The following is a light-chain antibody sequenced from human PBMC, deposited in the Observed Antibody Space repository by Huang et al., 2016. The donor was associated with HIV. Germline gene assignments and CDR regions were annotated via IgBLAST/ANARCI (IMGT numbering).Light chain of an antibody. CDR1: EDVGFW. CDR2: KAS. V-gene: IGKV1-5*03. CDR3: QQYKHYPLT. Sequence: DIQMTQSPSTLSASIGDRVTITCRASEDVGFWLAWYQQKPGKAPKLLIHKASSLQSGVPLRFSGSGSGTEHTLTISDLQPDDFATYYCQQYKHYPLTFGGGTKVEI. J-gene: IGKJ4*01.